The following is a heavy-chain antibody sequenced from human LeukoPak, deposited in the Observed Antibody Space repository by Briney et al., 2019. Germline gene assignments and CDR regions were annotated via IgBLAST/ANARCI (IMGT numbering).Heavy chain of an antibody. V-gene: IGHV5-51*01. J-gene: IGHJ4*02. CDR1: GYSFTSYW. Sequence: GESLKISCKGSGYSFTSYWIGWVRPMPGKGLEWMGFIYPGDSDTRYSPSFQGQVTISADKSISTAYLQWSSLKASDTAMYYCAAQVSYYDSSGYYFDYWGQGTLVTVSS. D-gene: IGHD3-22*01. CDR2: IYPGDSDT. CDR3: AAQVSYYDSSGYYFDY.